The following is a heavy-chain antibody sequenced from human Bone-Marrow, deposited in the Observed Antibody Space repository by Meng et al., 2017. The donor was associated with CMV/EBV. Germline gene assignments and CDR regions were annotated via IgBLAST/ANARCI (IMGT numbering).Heavy chain of an antibody. CDR2: IYYTGGT. V-gene: IGHV4-61*01. CDR1: GGSVSSNNYY. CDR3: ARTEGGMGGNRYFDY. D-gene: IGHD2/OR15-2a*01. J-gene: IGHJ4*02. Sequence: SQTLSLTCAVYGGSVSSNNYYWSWIRQPPGKGLEWIGYIYYTGGTNYNPSLKSRVTISIDTSKNQFSLKLSSVTAADTAVYYCARTEGGMGGNRYFDYWGQGTLVTVSS.